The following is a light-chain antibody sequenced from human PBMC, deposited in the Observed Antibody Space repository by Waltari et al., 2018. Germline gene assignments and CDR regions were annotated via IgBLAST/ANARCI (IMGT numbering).Light chain of an antibody. J-gene: IGKJ5*01. CDR1: ENINSY. CDR2: ATK. V-gene: IGKV1-39*01. CDR3: QASSGDTIT. Sequence: DLQMTQSPSSLSASIGDTVTITCRASENINSYLNWYQLKPGKAPILLIYATKTLSGGVPSRFSGRRSGTEFTLTIRGLQPEDFATYSCQASSGDTITFGQGTRLDI.